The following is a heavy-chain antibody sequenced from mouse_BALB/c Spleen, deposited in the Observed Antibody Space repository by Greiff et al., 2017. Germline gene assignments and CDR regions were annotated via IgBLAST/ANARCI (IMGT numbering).Heavy chain of an antibody. V-gene: IGHV3-6*02. Sequence: DVQLQESGPGLVKPSQSLSLTCSVTGYSITSGYYWNWIRQFPGNKLEWMGYISYDGSNNYNPSLKNRISITRDTSKNQFFLKLNSVTTEDTATYYCVSYYRYGWFAYWGQGTLVTVSA. CDR1: GYSITSGYY. CDR2: ISYDGSN. D-gene: IGHD2-14*01. J-gene: IGHJ3*01. CDR3: VSYYRYGWFAY.